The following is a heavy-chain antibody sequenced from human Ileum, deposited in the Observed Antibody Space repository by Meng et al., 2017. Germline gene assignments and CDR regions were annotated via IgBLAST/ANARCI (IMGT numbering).Heavy chain of an antibody. CDR1: GFTFTDHW. J-gene: IGHJ1*01. CDR2: INPDGSDP. CDR3: TNDRLNH. D-gene: IGHD1-1*01. Sequence: VELVGSGGAFAPPGGSLRLSCAASGFTFTDHWMHWVRQGPGKGLVWVSRINPDGSDPTYADSVKGRFTISRDNAKNTVYLQMNSLRAEDTALYYCTNDRLNHWGQGALVNVSS. V-gene: IGHV3-74*01.